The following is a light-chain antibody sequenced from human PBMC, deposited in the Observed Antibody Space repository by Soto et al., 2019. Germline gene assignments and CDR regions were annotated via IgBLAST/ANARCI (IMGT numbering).Light chain of an antibody. CDR1: QSVNSN. V-gene: IGKV3-15*01. J-gene: IGKJ4*01. Sequence: EIAMTQSPATLSVSPGERATLSCRASQSVNSNLAWYQQKPGQAPRLLIHGASTRATGIPARFSGSGSGTEFTLSISSLQSEDFAVYYCQQYDKGPLAFGGGTKVEIK. CDR3: QQYDKGPLA. CDR2: GAS.